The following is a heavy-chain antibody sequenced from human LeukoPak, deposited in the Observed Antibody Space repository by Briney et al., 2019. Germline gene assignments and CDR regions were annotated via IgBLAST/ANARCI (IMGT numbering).Heavy chain of an antibody. Sequence: SETLSLTCTVSGGSISSHYWSWIRQPPGKGLEYIGYNNYVGSADYNPSLKSRATISVDTPKNQFSLKLSSVTAADTAVYYCARHYDGRESRSYYEDYWGQGTLVIVSS. J-gene: IGHJ4*02. D-gene: IGHD1-26*01. CDR2: NNYVGSA. V-gene: IGHV4-59*08. CDR3: ARHYDGRESRSYYEDY. CDR1: GGSISSHY.